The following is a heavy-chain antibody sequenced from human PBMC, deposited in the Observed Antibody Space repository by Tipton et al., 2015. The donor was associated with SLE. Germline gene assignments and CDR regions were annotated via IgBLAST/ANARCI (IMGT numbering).Heavy chain of an antibody. Sequence: TLSLTCTVSGGSISSYYWSWIRQPPGKGLEWIGYIYYSGSTNYNPSLKSRVTMSVDTSKNQFSLKLSSVTAADTAVYYCARGRAISGGITGTPTPIFDLWGRGTLVTVSS. CDR2: IYYSGST. D-gene: IGHD1-7*01. J-gene: IGHJ2*01. CDR1: GGSISSYY. V-gene: IGHV4-59*12. CDR3: ARGRAISGGITGTPTPIFDL.